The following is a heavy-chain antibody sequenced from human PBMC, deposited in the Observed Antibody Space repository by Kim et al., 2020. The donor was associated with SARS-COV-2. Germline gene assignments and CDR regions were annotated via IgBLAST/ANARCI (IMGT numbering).Heavy chain of an antibody. CDR1: GYSFTSYW. CDR2: IYPGDSDT. V-gene: IGHV5-51*01. D-gene: IGHD6-19*01. CDR3: ARLMGFTIPKEASSNGVAVAGIGGDY. Sequence: GESLKISCKGSGYSFTSYWIGWVRQMPGKGLEWMGIIYPGDSDTRYSPSFQGQVTISADKSISTAYLQWSSLKASDTAMYYCARLMGFTIPKEASSNGVAVAGIGGDYWGQGTLVTVSS. J-gene: IGHJ4*02.